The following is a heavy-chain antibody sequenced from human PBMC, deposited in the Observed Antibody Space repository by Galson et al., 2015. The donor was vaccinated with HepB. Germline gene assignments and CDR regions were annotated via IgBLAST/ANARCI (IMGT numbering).Heavy chain of an antibody. CDR3: ARDLGVAVTTGRFDY. D-gene: IGHD4-17*01. CDR2: VKWDGSEN. Sequence: SLRLSCAASGFIFSTYWMSWVRQAPGKGLEWVASVKWDGSENYYVDSVKGRFTISRDNVKNSLHLQMNSLRAEDTAVYYCARDLGVAVTTGRFDYWGQGTLVTVSS. J-gene: IGHJ4*02. CDR1: GFIFSTYW. V-gene: IGHV3-7*01.